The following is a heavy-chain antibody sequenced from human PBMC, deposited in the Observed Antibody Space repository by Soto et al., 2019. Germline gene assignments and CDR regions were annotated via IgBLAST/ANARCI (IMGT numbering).Heavy chain of an antibody. V-gene: IGHV1-69*13. CDR2: IIPIFGTA. CDR1: GGTFSSYA. D-gene: IGHD3-16*01. CDR3: ARTFGPTSFFDY. J-gene: IGHJ4*02. Sequence: SVKVSCKACGGTFSSYAISWVRQAPGQGLEWMGGIIPIFGTANYSQKFEGRVTITADESTSTAYMELSSLRSEDTAVYYCARTFGPTSFFDYWGQGTLVTVSS.